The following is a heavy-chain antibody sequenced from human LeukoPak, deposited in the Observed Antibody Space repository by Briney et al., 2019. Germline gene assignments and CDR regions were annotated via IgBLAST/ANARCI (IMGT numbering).Heavy chain of an antibody. CDR3: ARALGENWFDP. CDR2: ISSSSSYI. D-gene: IGHD3-10*01. V-gene: IGHV3-21*01. Sequence: GGPLRLSCAASGFTFSSYSMNWVRQAPGKGLEWVSSISSSSSYIYYADSVKGRFTISRDNAKNSLYLQMNSLRAEDTAVYYCARALGENWFDPWGQGTLVTVSS. CDR1: GFTFSSYS. J-gene: IGHJ5*02.